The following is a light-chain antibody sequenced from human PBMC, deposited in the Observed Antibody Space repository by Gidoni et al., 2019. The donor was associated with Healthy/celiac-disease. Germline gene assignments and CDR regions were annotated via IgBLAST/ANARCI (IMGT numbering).Light chain of an antibody. CDR1: QSVSSY. Sequence: VLTQSPATLSLSPGERATLSCRASQSVSSYLAWYQQKPGQAPRLLIYDASNRATGIPARFSGSGSGTDFTLTISSLEPEDFAVYYCQQRSNWPLTFGGGTKVEIK. V-gene: IGKV3-11*01. CDR3: QQRSNWPLT. CDR2: DAS. J-gene: IGKJ4*01.